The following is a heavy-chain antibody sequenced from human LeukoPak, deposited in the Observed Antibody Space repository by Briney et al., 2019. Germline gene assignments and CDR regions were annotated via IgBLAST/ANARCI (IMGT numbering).Heavy chain of an antibody. J-gene: IGHJ6*02. CDR1: GGSFSGYY. CDR3: ARGRIMRRWDYSSSSRGYYYYGMDV. D-gene: IGHD6-6*01. Sequence: SETLSLTCAVNGGSFSGYYWSWIRQPPGKGREGIGEINHSESNNYNPSLKRRVTISVDTSKNQFSLKLSSVTAADTAVYYCARGRIMRRWDYSSSSRGYYYYGMDVWGQGTTVTVSS. V-gene: IGHV4-34*01. CDR2: INHSESN.